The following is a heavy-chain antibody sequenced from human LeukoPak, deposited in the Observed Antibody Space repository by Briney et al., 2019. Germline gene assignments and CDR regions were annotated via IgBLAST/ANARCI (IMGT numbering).Heavy chain of an antibody. CDR2: IKQDGSEK. CDR3: ARDREQLVPPGWFDP. V-gene: IGHV3-7*01. D-gene: IGHD6-6*01. Sequence: GGSLRLSCAASGFTFSSYWMSWVRQAPGKGLEWVANIKQDGSEKYYVDSVKGRFTISRDNAKNSLYLQMNSLRAEDTAVYYCARDREQLVPPGWFDPWGQGTLVTVSS. J-gene: IGHJ5*02. CDR1: GFTFSSYW.